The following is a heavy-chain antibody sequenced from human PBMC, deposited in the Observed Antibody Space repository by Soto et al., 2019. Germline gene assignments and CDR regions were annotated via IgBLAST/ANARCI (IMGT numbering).Heavy chain of an antibody. Sequence: SETLSVICTVSGGSISSYYWSWIRQPPGKRLEWIGYIYYSGSTNYNPSLKSRVTISVDTSKNQFSLKLSSVTAADTAVYYCARGIQLWPITYCFDSWGQGTLVTVSS. CDR2: IYYSGST. V-gene: IGHV4-59*01. CDR3: ARGIQLWPITYCFDS. D-gene: IGHD5-18*01. J-gene: IGHJ4*02. CDR1: GGSISSYY.